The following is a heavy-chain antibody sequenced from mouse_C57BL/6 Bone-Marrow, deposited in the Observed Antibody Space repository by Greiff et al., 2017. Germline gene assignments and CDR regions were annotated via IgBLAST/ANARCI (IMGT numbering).Heavy chain of an antibody. CDR2: IHPNSGST. D-gene: IGHD1-1*01. CDR1: GYTFTSYW. J-gene: IGHJ4*01. CDR3: ARRTTVVARGYAMDY. V-gene: IGHV1-64*01. Sequence: QVQLQQPGAELVKPGASVKLSCKASGYTFTSYWMHWVKQRPGQGLEWIGMIHPNSGSTNYNEKFKSKATLTVDKSSSTAYMQLSSLTSEDSAVYYCARRTTVVARGYAMDYWGQGTSVTVSS.